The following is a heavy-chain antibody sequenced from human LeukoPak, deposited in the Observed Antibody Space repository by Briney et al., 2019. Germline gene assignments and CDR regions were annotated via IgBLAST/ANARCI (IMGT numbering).Heavy chain of an antibody. Sequence: GESLKISCKGSGYDFSTYWIGWVRQMPGQGLEWMGIIYPGDSDTRNSPSLQAQVTLSADKSTSTVYMQWSSLQASDTPMYYCARDGPVPATADAFDIWGQGTMVTVS. D-gene: IGHD2-2*01. CDR3: ARDGPVPATADAFDI. CDR2: IYPGDSDT. CDR1: GYDFSTYW. J-gene: IGHJ3*02. V-gene: IGHV5-51*01.